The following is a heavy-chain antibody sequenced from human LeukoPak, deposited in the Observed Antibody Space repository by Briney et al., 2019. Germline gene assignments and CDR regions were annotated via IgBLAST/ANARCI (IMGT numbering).Heavy chain of an antibody. J-gene: IGHJ4*02. D-gene: IGHD3-22*01. Sequence: GGSLRLSCAASGFTFSTSAMSWVRQAPGKGLEWVSAISASGGRTYYADSVKGRFTISRDVSKNTLYLQMNSLRAEDTAVYYCARGPAPAYYYDSSGYFFDYWGQGTLVTVSS. CDR2: ISASGGRT. CDR1: GFTFSTSA. CDR3: ARGPAPAYYYDSSGYFFDY. V-gene: IGHV3-23*01.